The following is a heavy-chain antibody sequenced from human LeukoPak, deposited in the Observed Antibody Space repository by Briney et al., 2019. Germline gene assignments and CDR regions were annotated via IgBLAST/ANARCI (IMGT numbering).Heavy chain of an antibody. D-gene: IGHD2-15*01. CDR1: GYTFTGHY. V-gene: IGHV1-2*02. CDR3: ARVPYCSGASCYSEAFDI. J-gene: IGHJ3*02. Sequence: ASVKVSCKASGYTFTGHYMHWVRQAPGQGLEWMGWINPNSGGTNYAQKFQGRVTMTRDTSISTAYMELSGLRSDDTAVYYCARVPYCSGASCYSEAFDIWGQGTMVTVSS. CDR2: INPNSGGT.